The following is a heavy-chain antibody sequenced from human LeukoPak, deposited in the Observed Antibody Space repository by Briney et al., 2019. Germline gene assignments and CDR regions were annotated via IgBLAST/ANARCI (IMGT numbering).Heavy chain of an antibody. V-gene: IGHV1-46*01. CDR3: ARQRSLRLGELSLSPNWFDP. CDR2: INPSGGST. Sequence: ASVKVSCKASGYTFTSYYMHWVRQAPGQGLEWMGIINPSGGSTSYAQKFQGRVTMTRDTSTSTVYMELSSLRSEDTAVYYCARQRSLRLGELSLSPNWFDPWGQGTLVTVSS. CDR1: GYTFTSYY. J-gene: IGHJ5*02. D-gene: IGHD3-16*02.